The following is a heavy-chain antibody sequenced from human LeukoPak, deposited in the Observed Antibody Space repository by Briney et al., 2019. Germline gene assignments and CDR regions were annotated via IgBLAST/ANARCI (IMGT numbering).Heavy chain of an antibody. Sequence: GWALRLSCAASGFTFRSYSLNWVRQAAGRGLEGVSSTNSSSRYIYYADAVKGRFTISRDYAKDSLYLQMTSLRAEDTAVYYCARDLGSYYDSSGYDPYHDSWGQGTLVTVSS. CDR2: TNSSSRYI. CDR1: GFTFRSYS. D-gene: IGHD3-22*01. V-gene: IGHV3-21*01. J-gene: IGHJ4*02. CDR3: ARDLGSYYDSSGYDPYHDS.